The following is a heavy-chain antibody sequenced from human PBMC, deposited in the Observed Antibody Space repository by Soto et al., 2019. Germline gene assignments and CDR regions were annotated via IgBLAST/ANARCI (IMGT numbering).Heavy chain of an antibody. Sequence: EVQLVESGGGLVQPGGSLRLSCAASGFTFSSYSMNWVRQAPGKGLEWVSYISSSSSTIYYADSVKGRFTISRDNAKNSLYLQMNSMRAEDTAVEYCASEGGNYNWFDPWGQGTLVTVSS. CDR3: ASEGGNYNWFDP. CDR2: ISSSSSTI. V-gene: IGHV3-48*01. D-gene: IGHD3-16*01. J-gene: IGHJ5*02. CDR1: GFTFSSYS.